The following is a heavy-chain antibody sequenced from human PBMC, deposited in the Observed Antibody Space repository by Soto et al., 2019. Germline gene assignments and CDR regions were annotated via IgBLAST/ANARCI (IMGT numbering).Heavy chain of an antibody. V-gene: IGHV1-2*04. CDR2: INPKSGGT. J-gene: IGHJ6*02. Sequence: RASVKVSCKASGYSFTDYHIHWVRQAPGQGLEWLGRINPKSGGTSTAQKFQGWVTMTTDTSISTASMELTRLTSDDTAIYYCARGTFTDCSNGVCNFFYNHDMDVWGQGTTVTVSS. CDR3: ARGTFTDCSNGVCNFFYNHDMDV. D-gene: IGHD2-8*01. CDR1: GYSFTDYH.